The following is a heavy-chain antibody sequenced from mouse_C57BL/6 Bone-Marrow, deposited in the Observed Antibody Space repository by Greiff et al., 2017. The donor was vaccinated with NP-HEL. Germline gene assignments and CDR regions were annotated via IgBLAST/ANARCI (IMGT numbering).Heavy chain of an antibody. V-gene: IGHV1-26*01. J-gene: IGHJ2*01. CDR1: GYTFTDYY. Sequence: EVQLQQSGPELVKPGASVKISCKASGYTFTDYYMNWVKQSHGKSLEWIGDINPNNGGTSYNQKFKGKATLTVDKSSSTAYMELRSLTSEDSAVYYCARGGVDYDVRPDYWGQGTTLTVSS. CDR2: INPNNGGT. CDR3: ARGGVDYDVRPDY. D-gene: IGHD2-4*01.